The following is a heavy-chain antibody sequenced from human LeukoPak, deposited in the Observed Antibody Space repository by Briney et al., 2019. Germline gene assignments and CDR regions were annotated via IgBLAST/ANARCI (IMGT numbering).Heavy chain of an antibody. Sequence: SETLSLTCAVYGGSFSGYYWSWIRQPPGKGLEWIGEINLSGSTNYNPSLKSRVTISVDTSKNQFSLKLSSVTAADTAVYYCARDTAAAGTYPLIDYWGQGTLVTVSS. J-gene: IGHJ4*02. CDR2: INLSGST. CDR1: GGSFSGYY. CDR3: ARDTAAAGTYPLIDY. D-gene: IGHD6-13*01. V-gene: IGHV4-34*01.